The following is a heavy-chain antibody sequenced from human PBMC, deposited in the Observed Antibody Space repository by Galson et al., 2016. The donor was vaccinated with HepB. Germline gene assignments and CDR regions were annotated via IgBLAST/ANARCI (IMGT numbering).Heavy chain of an antibody. CDR2: IRPDGSQE. Sequence: SLRLSCAASGFTFSNYWMNWVRQAPGKGLEWVANIRPDGSQEHYVDSVTGRSTISRDNAKKSLFLQMNILRAEDTAVYYCARDTQVIPAPLRVGRFDPWGQGTLVTVSS. CDR3: ARDTQVIPAPLRVGRFDP. J-gene: IGHJ5*02. D-gene: IGHD2/OR15-2a*01. V-gene: IGHV3-7*01. CDR1: GFTFSNYW.